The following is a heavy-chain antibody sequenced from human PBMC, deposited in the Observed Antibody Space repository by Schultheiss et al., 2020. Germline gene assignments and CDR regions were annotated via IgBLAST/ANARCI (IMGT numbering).Heavy chain of an antibody. V-gene: IGHV3-74*01. CDR1: GFTFSSYW. CDR3: ARGYDFWSGREINYYFYMDV. J-gene: IGHJ6*03. D-gene: IGHD3-3*01. CDR2: INSDGSST. Sequence: GGSLRLSCAASGFTFSSYWMHWVRQAPGKGLVWVSRINSDGSSTSYADSVKGRFTISRDNAKNTLYLQMNSLRAEDTAVYYCARGYDFWSGREINYYFYMDVWGKGTTVTVSS.